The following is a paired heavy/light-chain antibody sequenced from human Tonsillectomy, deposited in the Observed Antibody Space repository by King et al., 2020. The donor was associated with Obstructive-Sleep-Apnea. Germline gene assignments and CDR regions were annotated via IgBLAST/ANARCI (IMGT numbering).Heavy chain of an antibody. J-gene: IGHJ3*02. CDR2: VYYSGST. V-gene: IGHV4-59*01. Sequence: QVQLQESGPRLVKPSETLSLTCTVSHGSISSYYWSWVRQPPGKGLEWIGYVYYSGSTNYNPSLKSRVTISLDTSKNQFSLKLSSVTAADTAVYYCATFWSLLNTFDIWGQGTMVTVSS. CDR3: ATFWSLLNTFDI. D-gene: IGHD3-3*01. CDR1: HGSISSYY.
Light chain of an antibody. V-gene: IGLV2-14*01. J-gene: IGLJ2*01. CDR1: SSDVGAYNY. Sequence: QSALTQPASVSGSPGQSITISCTGTSSDVGAYNYVSWYQHHPGKAPKLMIYYVSNRPSGVSHRFSGSKSGNTASLTISGLQAEDEADYFCTSYTSSSAPSFGGGTKLTVL. CDR3: TSYTSSSAPS. CDR2: YVS.